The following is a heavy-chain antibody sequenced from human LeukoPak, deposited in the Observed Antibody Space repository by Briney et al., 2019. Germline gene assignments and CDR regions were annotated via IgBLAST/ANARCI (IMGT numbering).Heavy chain of an antibody. Sequence: SQTLSLTCVISGDSISSNTASWNWIRQSPSRGLEWLGRTYYMSRWYVDYADSVRSRITINPDTSKNEFSLHLTSVTPDDTAMYYCARTSGYSSLAFWGQGTPVTVSS. CDR1: GDSISSNTAS. J-gene: IGHJ4*02. CDR3: ARTSGYSSLAF. V-gene: IGHV6-1*01. D-gene: IGHD6-19*01. CDR2: TYYMSRWYV.